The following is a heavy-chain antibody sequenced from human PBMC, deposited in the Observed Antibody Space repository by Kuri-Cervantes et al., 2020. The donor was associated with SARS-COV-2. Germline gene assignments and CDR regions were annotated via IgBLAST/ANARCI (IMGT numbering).Heavy chain of an antibody. D-gene: IGHD6-6*01. J-gene: IGHJ4*02. Sequence: SETLSLTCAVSGGSISSSNWWSWVRQPPGKGLEWIGEIYHSGSTNYNPSLKSRVTISVDKSKNQFSLKLSSVTAADTAVYYCARCMEYSSSSAHFDYWGQGTLVTVSS. V-gene: IGHV4-4*02. CDR2: IYHSGST. CDR3: ARCMEYSSSSAHFDY. CDR1: GGSISSSNW.